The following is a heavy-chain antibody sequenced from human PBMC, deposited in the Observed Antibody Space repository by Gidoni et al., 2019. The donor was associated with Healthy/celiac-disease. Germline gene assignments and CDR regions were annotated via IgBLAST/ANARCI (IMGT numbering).Heavy chain of an antibody. J-gene: IGHJ4*02. D-gene: IGHD1-26*01. CDR2: ISWDGGST. CDR1: GFTFDDYT. CDR3: AKDIADSGSYSYFDY. Sequence: EVQLVESGGVVVQPGGSLRLSCAASGFTFDDYTMHWVRQAPGKGLEWVSLISWDGGSTYYADSVKGRFTISRDNSKNSLYLQMNSLRTEDTALYYCAKDIADSGSYSYFDYWGQGTLVTVSS. V-gene: IGHV3-43*01.